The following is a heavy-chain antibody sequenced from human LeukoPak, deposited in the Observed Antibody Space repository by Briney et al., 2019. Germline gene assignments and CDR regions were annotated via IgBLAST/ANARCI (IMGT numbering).Heavy chain of an antibody. J-gene: IGHJ4*02. Sequence: ASVKVSCKASGYTFTSYYMHWVRQAPGQGLEWMGIINPSGGSTSYAQKFQGRVAMTRDTSTSTVYMELSSLRSEDTAVYYCASPHYGSGSYYNLNYWGQGTLVTVSS. CDR3: ASPHYGSGSYYNLNY. D-gene: IGHD3-10*01. V-gene: IGHV1-46*03. CDR1: GYTFTSYY. CDR2: INPSGGST.